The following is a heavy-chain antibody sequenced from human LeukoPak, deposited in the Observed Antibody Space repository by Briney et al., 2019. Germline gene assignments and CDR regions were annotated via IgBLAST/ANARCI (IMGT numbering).Heavy chain of an antibody. D-gene: IGHD6-13*01. V-gene: IGHV3-23*01. J-gene: IGHJ4*02. Sequence: GGSLRLSCVASGSTFSSYAMSWVRQAPGKGLEWVSAISGSGDSTYYADPVKGRFTISRDNSKNMLYLQMSSLRAEDTAVYYCATEARQVSGIVSARDYWGQGTLVTVSS. CDR1: GSTFSSYA. CDR3: ATEARQVSGIVSARDY. CDR2: ISGSGDST.